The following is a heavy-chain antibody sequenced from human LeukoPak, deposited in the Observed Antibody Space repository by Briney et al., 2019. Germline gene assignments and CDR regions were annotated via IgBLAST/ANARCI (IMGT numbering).Heavy chain of an antibody. D-gene: IGHD4-11*01. CDR2: IKQDGSEK. CDR1: GFAFSSYW. J-gene: IGHJ4*02. Sequence: GGSLRLSCAASGFAFSSYWMSWVRQAPGKGLEWVANIKQDGSEKYYVDSVKGRFTISRDNAKNSLYLQMNTLRAEDTAVYYCARDNPYYSNLNYFDYWGQGTLVTASS. V-gene: IGHV3-7*01. CDR3: ARDNPYYSNLNYFDY.